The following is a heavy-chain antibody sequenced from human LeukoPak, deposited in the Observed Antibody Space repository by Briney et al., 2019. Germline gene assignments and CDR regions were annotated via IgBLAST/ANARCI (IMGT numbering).Heavy chain of an antibody. Sequence: SETLPLTCTVSGGSISSYYWSWIRQPPGKGLEWIGYIYYSGSTNYNPSLKSRVTISVDTSKNQFSLKLSSVTAADTAVYYCARGVENWFDPWGQGTLVTVSS. V-gene: IGHV4-59*12. J-gene: IGHJ5*02. CDR1: GGSISSYY. D-gene: IGHD1-1*01. CDR3: ARGVENWFDP. CDR2: IYYSGST.